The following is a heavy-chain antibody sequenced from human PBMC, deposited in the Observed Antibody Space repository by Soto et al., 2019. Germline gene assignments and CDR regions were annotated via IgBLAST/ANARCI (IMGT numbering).Heavy chain of an antibody. CDR2: ISPNSGGT. CDR1: GYTFTGYY. V-gene: IGHV1-2*02. D-gene: IGHD2-21*02. J-gene: IGHJ4*02. CDR3: GEGRGGDVGVFY. Sequence: GASVKVSCKASGYTFTGYYIHWVRQAPGQGPEWMGEISPNSGGTKYAQRFQGRVTMTRDTSITTVYMELSNLSPDDTAVYYCGEGRGGDVGVFYWGQGTLVTVSS.